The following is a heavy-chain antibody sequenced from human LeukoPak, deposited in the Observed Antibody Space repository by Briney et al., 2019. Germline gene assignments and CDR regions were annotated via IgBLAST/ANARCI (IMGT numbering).Heavy chain of an antibody. CDR2: IYYSGST. CDR3: ARERGMALGASGYYYYMYV. V-gene: IGHV4-59*01. D-gene: IGHD2-8*01. J-gene: IGHJ6*03. Sequence: KPSETLSLTCTVSGGSISSYYWSWIRQPPGKGLEWIGYIYYSGSTNYNPSLKSRVTISVDTSKNQFSLKLSSVTAADTAVYYCARERGMALGASGYYYYMYVRGKGTTVTVSS. CDR1: GGSISSYY.